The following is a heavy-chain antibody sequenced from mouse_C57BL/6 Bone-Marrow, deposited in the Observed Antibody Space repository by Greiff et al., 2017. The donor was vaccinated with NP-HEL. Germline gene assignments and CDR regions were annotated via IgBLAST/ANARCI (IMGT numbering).Heavy chain of an antibody. CDR1: GFTFSSYA. CDR2: ISDGGSYT. Sequence: EVKLVESGGGLVKPGGSLKLSCAASGFTFSSYAMSWVRQTPEKRLEWVATISDGGSYTYYPDNVKGRFTISRDNAKNTLYLQMSHLKSEDTAMYYCARDAGEPYWYFDVWGTGTTATVSS. V-gene: IGHV5-4*01. J-gene: IGHJ1*03. D-gene: IGHD4-1*01. CDR3: ARDAGEPYWYFDV.